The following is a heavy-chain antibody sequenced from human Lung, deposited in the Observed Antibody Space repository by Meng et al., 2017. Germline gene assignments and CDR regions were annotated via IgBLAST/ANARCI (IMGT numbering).Heavy chain of an antibody. CDR3: ARGQKGYFDL. CDR2: IYNSGST. V-gene: IGHV4-30-4*01. J-gene: IGHJ2*01. CDR1: GGSISSSNYY. Sequence: VQRQESGPGLVKPSQTLSLTCTLSGGSISSSNYYWSWNRQPPGKGLEWSGHIYNSGSTYYNPSLKSRITISVDTSKNQFSLKLSSVTAADTAVYYCARGQKGYFDLWGRGTLVTVSS.